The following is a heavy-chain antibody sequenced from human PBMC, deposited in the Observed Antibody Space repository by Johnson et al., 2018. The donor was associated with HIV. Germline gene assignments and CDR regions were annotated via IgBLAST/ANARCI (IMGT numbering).Heavy chain of an antibody. V-gene: IGHV3-13*01. CDR2: IGTAGDT. D-gene: IGHD6-6*01. J-gene: IGHJ3*02. Sequence: VQLVESGGGLVQPGGSLRISCAASGFTFSSYDMHWVRQATGKGLEWVSAIGTAGDTYYPGSVKGRFTISRDNSKNTLYLQMNSLRAEDTAVYYCARWGYSSSPLDAFDIWGQGTMVTVSS. CDR1: GFTFSSYD. CDR3: ARWGYSSSPLDAFDI.